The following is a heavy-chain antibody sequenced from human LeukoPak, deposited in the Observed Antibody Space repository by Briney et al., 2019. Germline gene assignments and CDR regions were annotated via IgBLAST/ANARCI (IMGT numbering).Heavy chain of an antibody. CDR1: GFTFSNYA. CDR3: ARVTNSAFDI. Sequence: GGSLRLXRAASGFTFSNYAMHWVRQAPGKGLEYVSAISSNGGSTYYANSVKGRFTISRDNSKNTLYLQTGSLRAEDMAVYYCARVTNSAFDIWGQGTMVTVSS. V-gene: IGHV3-64*01. J-gene: IGHJ3*02. CDR2: ISSNGGST. D-gene: IGHD4-23*01.